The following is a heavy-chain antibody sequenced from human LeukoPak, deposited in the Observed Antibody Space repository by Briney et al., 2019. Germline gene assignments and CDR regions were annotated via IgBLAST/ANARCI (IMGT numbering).Heavy chain of an antibody. V-gene: IGHV3-7*01. CDR1: GLTLSSPR. CDR3: ARDGYNGYNPPYWVFDY. CDR2: IKKDGSEK. D-gene: IGHD5-24*01. Sequence: GRPLSPSCAASGLTLSSPRTSWVRQPPEGGLEWVANIKKDGSEKSDVDSVKCRFTIFRDDAKNALYLQMNGLRAEDTAVYYCARDGYNGYNPPYWVFDYWGQGTLVTVSS. J-gene: IGHJ4*02.